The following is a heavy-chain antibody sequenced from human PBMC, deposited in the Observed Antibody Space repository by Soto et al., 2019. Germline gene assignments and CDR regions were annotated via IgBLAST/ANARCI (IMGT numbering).Heavy chain of an antibody. V-gene: IGHV4-34*01. CDR1: GGSFSCYY. D-gene: IGHD3-10*01. CDR2: INHSGST. CDR3: ARGRITMVRGVTPWYYYYGMGV. Sequence: SETLSLTCAVYGGSFSCYYWSWIRQPPGKGLEWIGEINHSGSTNYNPSLKSRVTISVDTSKNQFSLKLSSVTAADTAVYYCARGRITMVRGVTPWYYYYGMGVWGQGTTVTVSS. J-gene: IGHJ6*02.